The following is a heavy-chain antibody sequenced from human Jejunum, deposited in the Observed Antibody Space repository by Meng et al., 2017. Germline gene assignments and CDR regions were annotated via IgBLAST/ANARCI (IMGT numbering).Heavy chain of an antibody. CDR2: IKSKFAGETI. J-gene: IGHJ4*02. Sequence: GESLKISCAASGFTFRTAWMTGVRQAPGRGLEWVGRIKSKFAGETIYYASPVKGRFTISRDESKSTLYLQMDSLRAEDTALYYCTTDLRVDSGSGTYYDGYGGPGTLVPVSS. V-gene: IGHV3-15*01. CDR3: TTDLRVDSGSGTYYDGY. D-gene: IGHD3-10*01. CDR1: GFTFRTAW.